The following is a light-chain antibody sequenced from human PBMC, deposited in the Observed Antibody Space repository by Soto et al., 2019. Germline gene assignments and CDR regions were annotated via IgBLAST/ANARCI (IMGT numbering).Light chain of an antibody. V-gene: IGKV3-11*01. Sequence: EIVLTQSPATLSLSPGERATLSCRASQSVSSYLAWYQQKPGQAPRLLIYDASNRATGIPARFSGSGSGTDFTLTISSLEPEGFAVYYCQQRSNWRTFGGGTKVEIK. J-gene: IGKJ4*01. CDR1: QSVSSY. CDR2: DAS. CDR3: QQRSNWRT.